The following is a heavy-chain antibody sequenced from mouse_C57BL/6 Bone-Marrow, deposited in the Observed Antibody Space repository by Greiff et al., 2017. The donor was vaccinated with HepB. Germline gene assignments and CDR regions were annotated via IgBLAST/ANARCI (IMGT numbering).Heavy chain of an antibody. Sequence: VQLKQPGAELVKPGASVKLSCTASGFNIKDYYMHWVKQRTEQGLEWIGRIDPEDGETKYAPKFQGKATITAETSSNTAYLQLSSLTSEDTAVYYCATQFITTVVATNYYAMDYWGQGTSVTVSS. D-gene: IGHD1-1*01. CDR1: GFNIKDYY. V-gene: IGHV14-2*01. CDR3: ATQFITTVVATNYYAMDY. J-gene: IGHJ4*01. CDR2: IDPEDGET.